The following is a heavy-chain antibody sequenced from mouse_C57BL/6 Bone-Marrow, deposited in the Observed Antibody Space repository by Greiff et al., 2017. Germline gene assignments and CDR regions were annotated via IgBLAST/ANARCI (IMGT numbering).Heavy chain of an antibody. V-gene: IGHV1-59*01. J-gene: IGHJ4*01. Sequence: QVQLQQPGAELVRPGTSVKLSCKASGYTFTSYWMHWVKQRPGQGLEWIGVIDPSDSYTNYNQKFKGKATLTVDTSSSTAYMQLSSLTSEDSAVYYCASGYYAMDYWGQGTSGTVSS. CDR2: IDPSDSYT. CDR3: ASGYYAMDY. CDR1: GYTFTSYW.